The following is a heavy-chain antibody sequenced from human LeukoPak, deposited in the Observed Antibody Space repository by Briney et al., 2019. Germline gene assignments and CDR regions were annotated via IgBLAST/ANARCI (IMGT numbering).Heavy chain of an antibody. CDR3: ARGRKQWLVRGAYYFDY. Sequence: PSETLSLTCTVSGGSFSGYYWSWVRQPPGKGLEWIGEINHSGSTKYNASLTNRATISVDTSKNQFSLKLSSLTAADTAVYYCARGRKQWLVRGAYYFDYWGQGTLVTVSS. V-gene: IGHV4-34*01. CDR1: GGSFSGYY. J-gene: IGHJ4*02. D-gene: IGHD6-19*01. CDR2: INHSGST.